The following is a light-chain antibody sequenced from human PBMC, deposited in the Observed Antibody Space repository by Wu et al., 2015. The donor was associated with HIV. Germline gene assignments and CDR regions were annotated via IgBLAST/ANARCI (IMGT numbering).Light chain of an antibody. CDR2: AAS. CDR3: QQYGSSPRT. Sequence: DRVTITAASSGIINFLAWYQQKPGKPPKVLIYAASTCNQGPISVSGSGSGTDFTLTISSLRPEDFAVYYCQQYGSSPRTFGQGTKVEIK. CDR1: SGIINF. J-gene: IGKJ1*01. V-gene: IGKV1-27*01.